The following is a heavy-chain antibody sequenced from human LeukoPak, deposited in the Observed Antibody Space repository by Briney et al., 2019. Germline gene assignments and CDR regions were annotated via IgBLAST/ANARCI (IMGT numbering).Heavy chain of an antibody. D-gene: IGHD3-10*01. CDR3: ARDLMPRGVIYYYYMDV. J-gene: IGHJ6*03. V-gene: IGHV1-2*02. Sequence: ASVKVSCKASGYTFTGCYMHWVRQAPGQGLEWMGWINPNSGGTNYAQKFQGRVTMTRDTSISTAYMELSRLRSDDTAVYYCARDLMPRGVIYYYYMDVWGKGTTVTISS. CDR2: INPNSGGT. CDR1: GYTFTGCY.